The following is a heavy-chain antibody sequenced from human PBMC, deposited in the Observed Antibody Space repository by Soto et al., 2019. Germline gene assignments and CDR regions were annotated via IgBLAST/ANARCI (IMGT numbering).Heavy chain of an antibody. CDR3: AREGADSSSYYYYGMDV. V-gene: IGHV6-1*01. Sequence: TLSLTCAISGDSVSSNSSALNLISQSPSRVLEWLGRTYYRSKWYNDYAVSVKSRITINPDTSKNQFSLQLNSVTPEDTAVYYCAREGADSSSYYYYGMDVWGQGTTVTVSS. D-gene: IGHD6-19*01. J-gene: IGHJ6*02. CDR1: GDSVSSNSSA. CDR2: TYYRSKWYN.